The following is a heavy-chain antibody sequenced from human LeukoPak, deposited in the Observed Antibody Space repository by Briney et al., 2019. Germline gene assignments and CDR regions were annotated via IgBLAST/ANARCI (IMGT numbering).Heavy chain of an antibody. V-gene: IGHV4-4*07. CDR3: ARGRWTFDY. Sequence: SETLSLTCTVSGGSISSDYWSWIRQPAGKGLEWIGRIYASGSTNYNPSLRSRITMSVDTSKNQFSLKLRSVTAADTAVYYCARGRWTFDYWGQGTLVTVSS. D-gene: IGHD4-23*01. CDR2: IYASGST. CDR1: GGSISSDY. J-gene: IGHJ4*02.